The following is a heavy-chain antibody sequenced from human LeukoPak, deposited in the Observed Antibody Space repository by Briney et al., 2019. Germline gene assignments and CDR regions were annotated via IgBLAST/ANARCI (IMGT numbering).Heavy chain of an antibody. CDR3: ARFSVVTGCDY. Sequence: GGSLRLSCAASGFTFSSYWMHWVRQAPGKGLQWVSYISSSGTTTLYADSVKGRFTISRDNAKNSLYLQMNSLRAEDTAVYYCARFSVVTGCDYWGQGALVTVSS. CDR2: ISSSGTTT. CDR1: GFTFSSYW. D-gene: IGHD4-23*01. J-gene: IGHJ4*02. V-gene: IGHV3-48*04.